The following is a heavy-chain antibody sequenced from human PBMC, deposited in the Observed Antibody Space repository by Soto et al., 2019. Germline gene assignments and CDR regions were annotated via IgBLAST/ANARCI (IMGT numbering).Heavy chain of an antibody. Sequence: ASVKVSCKASGYTFTSYAMHWVRQAPGQRLEWMGWINAGNGNTKYSQKFQGRVTITRDTSASTAYMELSSLRSEDTAVYYCARVYCSSTSCYAWDYYYYYGMDVWGQGXTVTVYS. CDR2: INAGNGNT. D-gene: IGHD2-2*01. J-gene: IGHJ6*02. CDR3: ARVYCSSTSCYAWDYYYYYGMDV. CDR1: GYTFTSYA. V-gene: IGHV1-3*01.